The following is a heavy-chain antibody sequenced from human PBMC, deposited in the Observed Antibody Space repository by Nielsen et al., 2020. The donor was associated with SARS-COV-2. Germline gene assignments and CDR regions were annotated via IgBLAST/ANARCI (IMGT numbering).Heavy chain of an antibody. CDR3: AKEGTDYDILTGYYYYYYMDV. V-gene: IGHV3-7*05. Sequence: GGSLRLSCAASGFTFSSYWMSWVRQAPGKGLEWVANINQDGSGKYYVDSVKGRFTISRDNAKNSLYLQMNSLRAEDTAVYYCAKEGTDYDILTGYYYYYYMDVWGKGTTVTVSS. D-gene: IGHD3-9*01. CDR1: GFTFSSYW. CDR2: INQDGSGK. J-gene: IGHJ6*03.